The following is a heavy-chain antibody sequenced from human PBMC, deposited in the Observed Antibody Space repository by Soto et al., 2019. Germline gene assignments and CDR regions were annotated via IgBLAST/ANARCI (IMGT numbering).Heavy chain of an antibody. CDR3: AKADCRANNNNYFYGMDY. CDR1: GFTFSSYD. V-gene: IGHV3-30*18. CDR2: ISYDVSNK. D-gene: IGHD2-21*01. Sequence: GGSLRLSCAASGFTFSSYDMHWVRQAPGKGLEWVAVISYDVSNKYYADSVKGRFTISRDNSKNTLYLQMYSLRAEDTAVYYCAKADCRANNNNYFYGMDYWCQGTPVTVSS. J-gene: IGHJ6*02.